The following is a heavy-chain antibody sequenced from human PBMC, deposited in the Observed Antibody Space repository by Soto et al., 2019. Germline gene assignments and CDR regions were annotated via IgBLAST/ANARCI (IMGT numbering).Heavy chain of an antibody. V-gene: IGHV4-59*01. CDR2: IYYSGST. J-gene: IGHJ5*02. Sequence: PSETLSLTCTVSGGSISSYYWSWIRQPPGKGLEWIGYIYYSGSTNYNPSLKSRVTISVDTSKNQFSLKLSPVTAADTAVYYCARAPRYSSSWYRGWFDPWGQGTLVTVSS. CDR1: GGSISSYY. CDR3: ARAPRYSSSWYRGWFDP. D-gene: IGHD6-13*01.